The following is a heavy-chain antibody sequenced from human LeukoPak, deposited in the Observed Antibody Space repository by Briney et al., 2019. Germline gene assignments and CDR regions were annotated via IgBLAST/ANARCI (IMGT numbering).Heavy chain of an antibody. V-gene: IGHV4-39*07. CDR1: GGSISRSSYY. CDR2: IYYSGST. CDR3: ARDGKYHWNSAADY. J-gene: IGHJ4*02. Sequence: SETLSRTCTVSGGSISRSSYYWGWLRQPPGKGLEWIGSIYYSGSTYYNPSLKSRVTISVDKSKNQFSLKLSSVTAADTAVYYCARDGKYHWNSAADYWGQGTLVTVSS. D-gene: IGHD1-7*01.